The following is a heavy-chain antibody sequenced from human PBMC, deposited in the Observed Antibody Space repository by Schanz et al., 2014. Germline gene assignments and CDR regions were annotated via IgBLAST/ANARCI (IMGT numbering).Heavy chain of an antibody. CDR3: AKGRGGTSSEGLDQYYGMDV. CDR2: IGRLSRTETTL. J-gene: IGHJ6*02. CDR1: GFTFSDYY. Sequence: QEQLVESGGGLVKPGGSLRLSCAASGFTFSDYYMSWIRQAPGKGLEWVAYIGRLSRTETTLYYADSVKGRFIISRDNSKNTLDLQMNSLRGEDTAVYFCAKGRGGTSSEGLDQYYGMDVWGQGTTVTVSS. D-gene: IGHD6-6*01. V-gene: IGHV3-11*04.